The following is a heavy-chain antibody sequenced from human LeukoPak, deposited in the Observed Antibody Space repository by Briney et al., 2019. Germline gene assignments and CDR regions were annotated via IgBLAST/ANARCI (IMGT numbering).Heavy chain of an antibody. CDR3: ARSLYGASWYGFDY. J-gene: IGHJ4*02. V-gene: IGHV4-59*08. D-gene: IGHD6-13*01. CDR1: GGSISSYF. Sequence: SETLSLTCTVSGGSISSYFWSWIRQPPGKGLEWIGYIYYSGSTNYNPSLESRVTISVDKSKNQFSLKLSSVTAADTAVYYCARSLYGASWYGFDYWGQGTLVNVP. CDR2: IYYSGST.